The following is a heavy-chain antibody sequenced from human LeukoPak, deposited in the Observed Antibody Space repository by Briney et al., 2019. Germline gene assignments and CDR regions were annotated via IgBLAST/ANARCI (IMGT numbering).Heavy chain of an antibody. Sequence: SETLSLTCTVSGGSISSSSYYWGWIRQPPGKGLEWIGSIYYSGSTYYNPSLKSRVTISVDTSKNQFSLKLSSVTAAYTAVYYCARIGYAAFYIWGQGTMVTVSS. CDR3: ARIGYAAFYI. D-gene: IGHD5-12*01. V-gene: IGHV4-39*01. CDR1: GGSISSSSYY. J-gene: IGHJ3*02. CDR2: IYYSGST.